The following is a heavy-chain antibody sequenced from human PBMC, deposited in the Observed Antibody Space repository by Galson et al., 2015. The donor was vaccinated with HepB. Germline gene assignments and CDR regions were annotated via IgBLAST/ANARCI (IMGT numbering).Heavy chain of an antibody. CDR1: GFIFGTYG. D-gene: IGHD3-10*01. CDR3: ARGPRGSYGMDV. J-gene: IGHJ6*02. Sequence: SLRLSCAASGFIFGTYGIYWVRQAPGKGLEWVAFIRYDGGNEYYADSVKGRFTISRDNSKNTVNLQMNSLRVEDTAVYYCARGPRGSYGMDVWGQGTTVTVSS. CDR2: IRYDGGNE. V-gene: IGHV3-30*02.